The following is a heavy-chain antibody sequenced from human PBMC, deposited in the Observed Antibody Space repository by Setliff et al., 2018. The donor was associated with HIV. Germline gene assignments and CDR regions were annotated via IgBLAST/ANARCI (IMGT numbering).Heavy chain of an antibody. V-gene: IGHV1-18*01. CDR2: ISGYSGHT. Sequence: GASVKVSCKASGYTFSDYDVAWVRQAPGQGLEWMGWISGYSGHTSYAQKFQGRVTMTTDTSTSTAYMELRNLKSDDTAVYYCARSRRDGYSPGGYWGQGTLVTVSS. D-gene: IGHD4-4*01. CDR3: ARSRRDGYSPGGY. J-gene: IGHJ4*02. CDR1: GYTFSDYD.